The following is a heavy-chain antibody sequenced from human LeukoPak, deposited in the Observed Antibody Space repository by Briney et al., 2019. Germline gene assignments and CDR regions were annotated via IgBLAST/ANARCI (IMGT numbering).Heavy chain of an antibody. CDR3: ARDHLILTGFPPSNWFDP. V-gene: IGHV1-2*02. CDR1: GYTFAGYY. J-gene: IGHJ5*02. Sequence: ASVKVSCKASGYTFAGYYMHWVRQAPGQGLEWMGWINPNSGGTNYAQKFQGRVTMTRDTSISTAYMELSRLRSDDTAVYYCARDHLILTGFPPSNWFDPWGQGTLVTVSS. CDR2: INPNSGGT. D-gene: IGHD3-9*01.